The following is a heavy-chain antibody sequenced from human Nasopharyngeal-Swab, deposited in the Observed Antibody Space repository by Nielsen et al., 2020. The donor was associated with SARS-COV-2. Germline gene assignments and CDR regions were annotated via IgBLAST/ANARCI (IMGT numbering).Heavy chain of an antibody. Sequence: GESLKISCVASRFTFSRWPMHWVRQAPGKGLEWVTVISSDGSDKQYVDSVKGRFTISRDNSKNTLYLQMKSLRAEDTGVYYCASLRADTPDFAYWGRGTLVTVSS. CDR3: ASLRADTPDFAY. V-gene: IGHV3-30*03. CDR1: RFTFSRWP. CDR2: ISSDGSDK. D-gene: IGHD2-15*01. J-gene: IGHJ4*02.